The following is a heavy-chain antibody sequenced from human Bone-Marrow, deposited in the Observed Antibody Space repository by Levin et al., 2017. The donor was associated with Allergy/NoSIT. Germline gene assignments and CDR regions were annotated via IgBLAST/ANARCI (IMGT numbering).Heavy chain of an antibody. CDR3: ARGDDSRGYSIF. CDR2: INPNSGAT. D-gene: IGHD3-22*01. CDR1: GYTFTGYY. Sequence: GGSLRLSCQASGYTFTGYYMHWVRQAPGQGVEWMGRINPNSGATNYAQKFQGRVTMTRDTSINTAFMEVSRLRSDDTAVYYCARGDDSRGYSIFWGQGTLVTVSS. V-gene: IGHV1-2*06. J-gene: IGHJ4*02.